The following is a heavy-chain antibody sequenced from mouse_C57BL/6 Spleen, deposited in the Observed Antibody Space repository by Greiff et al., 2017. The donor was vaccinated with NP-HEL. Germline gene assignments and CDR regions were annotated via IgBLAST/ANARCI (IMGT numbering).Heavy chain of an antibody. CDR1: GYTFTSYW. CDR2: IHPNSGST. Sequence: QVQLKQPGAELVKPGASVKLSCKASGYTFTSYWMHWVKQRPGQGLEWIGMIHPNSGSTNYNEKFKGKATFTADTSSNTAYMQLSSLTTEDSAIYYCARGGGSAYWGQGTLVTVSA. V-gene: IGHV1-64*01. J-gene: IGHJ3*01. CDR3: ARGGGSAY. D-gene: IGHD1-1*02.